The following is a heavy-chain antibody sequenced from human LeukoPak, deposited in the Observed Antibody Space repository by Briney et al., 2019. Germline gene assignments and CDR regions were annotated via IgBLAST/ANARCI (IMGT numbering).Heavy chain of an antibody. V-gene: IGHV3-23*01. CDR2: ISGSGGST. J-gene: IGHJ4*02. CDR1: GFTFSSYA. D-gene: IGHD3-10*01. CDR3: AKAVVQGVVRYYFDY. Sequence: GGSLRLSCAASGFTFSSYAMSWVRQAPGKGLEWVSAISGSGGSTYYADSVTGRFTISRDNSKNTLYLQMNSLRAEDTAVYYCAKAVVQGVVRYYFDYWGQGTLVTVSS.